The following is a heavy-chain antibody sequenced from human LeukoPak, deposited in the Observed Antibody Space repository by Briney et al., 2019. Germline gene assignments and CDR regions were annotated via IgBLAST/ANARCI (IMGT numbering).Heavy chain of an antibody. CDR1: GGSISSSSYY. V-gene: IGHV4-39*01. CDR2: IYYSGNT. Sequence: PSETLSLTCTVSGGSISSSSYYWDWIRQPPGKSLEWIGAIYYSGNTNYKPSLKSRVTISVDTSKNQFSLKLSSVTAADTAVYYCARHRIPAALASAFDYWGQGTLVTVSS. J-gene: IGHJ4*02. CDR3: ARHRIPAALASAFDY. D-gene: IGHD2-2*01.